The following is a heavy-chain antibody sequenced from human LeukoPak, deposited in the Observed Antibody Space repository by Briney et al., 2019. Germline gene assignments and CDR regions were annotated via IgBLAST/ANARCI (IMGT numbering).Heavy chain of an antibody. CDR3: ARAPHCIAAAGCRVAYFQH. CDR1: GGSISSYY. J-gene: IGHJ1*01. V-gene: IGHV4-4*07. CDR2: IYTSGST. Sequence: PSETLSLTCTVSGGSISSYYWSWIRQPAGKGLEWIGRIYTSGSTNYNPSLKSRVTMSVDTSKNQFSLKLSSVTAADTAVYYCARAPHCIAAAGCRVAYFQHWGQGTLVTVSS. D-gene: IGHD6-13*01.